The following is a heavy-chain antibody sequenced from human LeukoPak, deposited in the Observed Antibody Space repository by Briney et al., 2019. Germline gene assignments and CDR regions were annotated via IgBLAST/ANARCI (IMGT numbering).Heavy chain of an antibody. CDR3: ARNTIFGVVIIPLDY. J-gene: IGHJ4*02. D-gene: IGHD3-3*01. CDR2: ISAYNGNT. V-gene: IGHV1-18*01. Sequence: ASVTVSCKASGYTFTSYGISWVRQAPGQGLEWMGWISAYNGNTNYAQKLQGRVTLTTDTSTSTAYMELRSLRSDDTAVYYCARNTIFGVVIIPLDYWGQGTLVTVSS. CDR1: GYTFTSYG.